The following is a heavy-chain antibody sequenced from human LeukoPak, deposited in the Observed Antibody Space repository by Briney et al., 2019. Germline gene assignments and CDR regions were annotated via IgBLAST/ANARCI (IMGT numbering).Heavy chain of an antibody. CDR1: GFSFSNYD. V-gene: IGHV3-33*01. CDR2: NWYDGSNK. D-gene: IGHD4-17*01. Sequence: GGSLRLSCAASGFSFSNYDMHWVRQAPGKGLEWVAVNWYDGSNKYYADSVKGRFTISRDNSKNTLYLQMNSLRVEDTAVYYCARGDPTVTTKQNFDYWGQGTLVTVSS. CDR3: ARGDPTVTTKQNFDY. J-gene: IGHJ4*02.